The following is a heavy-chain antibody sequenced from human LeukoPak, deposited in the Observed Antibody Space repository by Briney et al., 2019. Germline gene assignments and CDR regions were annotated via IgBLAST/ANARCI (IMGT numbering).Heavy chain of an antibody. Sequence: ASVKDSCKASGYTFTGYYMHWVRQAPGQGLEWMGRINPNSGGTNYAQKFQGRVTMTRDTSISTAYMELSRLRSDDTAVYYCATVVVVAAKGFDPFDPWGQGTLVTVSS. V-gene: IGHV1-2*06. CDR3: ATVVVVAAKGFDPFDP. J-gene: IGHJ5*02. CDR2: INPNSGGT. D-gene: IGHD2-15*01. CDR1: GYTFTGYY.